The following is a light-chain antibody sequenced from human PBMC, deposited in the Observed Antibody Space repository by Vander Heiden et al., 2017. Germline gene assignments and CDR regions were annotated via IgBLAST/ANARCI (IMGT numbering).Light chain of an antibody. CDR2: ADS. V-gene: IGLV3-21*02. Sequence: SYVLTQPPSVSVAPGQTARITCGGNDIGSKSVHWFQQKPGQAPVLVVYADSDRPSGIPERFSGSNSGNTASLTINRVEAGDEGAYYCQVWERNSFPPNVFGTGTKVTVL. CDR1: DIGSKS. CDR3: QVWERNSFPPNV. J-gene: IGLJ1*01.